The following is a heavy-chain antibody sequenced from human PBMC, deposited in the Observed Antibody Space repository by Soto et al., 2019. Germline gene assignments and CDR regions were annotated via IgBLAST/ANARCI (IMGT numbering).Heavy chain of an antibody. CDR2: IYYSGST. CDR1: GGSISSYC. D-gene: IGHD3-9*01. V-gene: IGHV4-59*08. CDR3: ARFTQYYDILTGYLDY. J-gene: IGHJ4*02. Sequence: SETLSLTCTVSGGSISSYCWSWIRQPPGKGLEWIGYIYYSGSTNYNPSLKSRVTISVDTSKNQFSLKLSSVTAADTAVYYCARFTQYYDILTGYLDYWGQGTLVTVSS.